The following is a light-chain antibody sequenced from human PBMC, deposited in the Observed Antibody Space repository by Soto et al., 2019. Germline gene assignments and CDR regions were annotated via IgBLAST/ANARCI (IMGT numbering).Light chain of an antibody. Sequence: QSALTQPPSASGTPGQGVTISCSGSSSNIGGNYVYWYQQLPGTAPKLLIYRNDQRPSGVPDRFSGSKSGTSASLAISGLRSEDEADYHCAAWDDSLTVVFGGGTKVTVL. V-gene: IGLV1-47*01. J-gene: IGLJ2*01. CDR3: AAWDDSLTVV. CDR2: RND. CDR1: SSNIGGNY.